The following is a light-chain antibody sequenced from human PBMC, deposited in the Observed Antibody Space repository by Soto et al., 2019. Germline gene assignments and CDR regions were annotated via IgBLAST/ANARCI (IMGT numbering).Light chain of an antibody. J-gene: IGLJ3*02. CDR1: SSNIGAGYD. CDR3: QSYDSSLSAL. Sequence: QSVLTQPPSVSGAPGQRVTISCTGSSSNIGAGYDVHWYQNLPGTAPKLLIYGNSNRPSGVPDRFSGSKSGTSASLAITGLQAEDEADYYCQSYDSSLSALFGGGTKLTVL. CDR2: GNS. V-gene: IGLV1-40*01.